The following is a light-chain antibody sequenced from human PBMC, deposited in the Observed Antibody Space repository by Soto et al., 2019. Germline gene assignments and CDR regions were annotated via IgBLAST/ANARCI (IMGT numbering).Light chain of an antibody. CDR1: QSIFNNY. Sequence: EIVLTQSPGTLSLSPRERATLSCRASQSIFNNYLAWYQQKPGQAPRLLVYGASFRATGIPDRFSGSGSGTDFTLPISRLEPEDLAVYYCQKYGGSPFTFGQGTRLEIK. J-gene: IGKJ2*01. CDR2: GAS. V-gene: IGKV3-20*01. CDR3: QKYGGSPFT.